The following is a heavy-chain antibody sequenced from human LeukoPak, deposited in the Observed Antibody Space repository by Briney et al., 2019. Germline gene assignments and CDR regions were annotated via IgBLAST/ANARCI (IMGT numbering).Heavy chain of an antibody. CDR3: AKGDFWSGYYYYYIDV. D-gene: IGHD3-3*01. Sequence: GGSLRLSCAASGFTFSSYAMSWVRQAPGKGLEWVSAISGSGGSTYFADSVKGRFTISRDNSKNTLYLQMNSLRAEDTAVYYCAKGDFWSGYYYYYIDVWGKGTTVTVSS. CDR1: GFTFSSYA. V-gene: IGHV3-23*01. J-gene: IGHJ6*03. CDR2: ISGSGGST.